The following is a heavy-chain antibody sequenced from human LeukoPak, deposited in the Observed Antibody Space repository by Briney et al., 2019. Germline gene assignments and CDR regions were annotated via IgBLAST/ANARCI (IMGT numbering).Heavy chain of an antibody. Sequence: GGSLRLSCAASGFTFSSYWMSWVRQAPGKGLEWVANIKQDGGEKYYVGSVKGRFTVSRDNAKNSLYLQMNSLRAEDTAVYYCARDPSGSYSRGGDYYYYMDVWGKGTTVTVSS. D-gene: IGHD1-26*01. CDR3: ARDPSGSYSRGGDYYYYMDV. CDR1: GFTFSSYW. J-gene: IGHJ6*03. V-gene: IGHV3-7*01. CDR2: IKQDGGEK.